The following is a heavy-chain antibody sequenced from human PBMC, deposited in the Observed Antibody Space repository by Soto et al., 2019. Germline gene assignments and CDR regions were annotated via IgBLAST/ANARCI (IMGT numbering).Heavy chain of an antibody. D-gene: IGHD2-15*01. CDR1: GFTFSTYA. Sequence: EVQLLESGGGLEQPGGSLILSCVASGFTFSTYAMSWVRQAPGKGLEWVSAISGSGGSTYHADSVRGRFTISRDNSKNTLYLQMNSLRAEDTAVYYCAKGYCSGGNCGFDYWGQGTLVTVSS. CDR3: AKGYCSGGNCGFDY. CDR2: ISGSGGST. V-gene: IGHV3-23*01. J-gene: IGHJ4*02.